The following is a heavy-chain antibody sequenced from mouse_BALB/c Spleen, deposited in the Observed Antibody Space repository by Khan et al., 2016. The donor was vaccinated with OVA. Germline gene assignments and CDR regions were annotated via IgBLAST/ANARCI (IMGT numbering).Heavy chain of an antibody. CDR3: ARSWAMDY. J-gene: IGHJ4*01. Sequence: EVMLVESGGGLVQPGGSRKLSCAASGFTFSDYGLAWVRQAPGKGPEWVAFISSLAYSNYYADTVTGRFTISRENAKNTLYLEMSSLRSADTAMYDCARSWAMDYWGQGTSVTVAS. CDR2: ISSLAYSN. V-gene: IGHV5-15*02. CDR1: GFTFSDYG.